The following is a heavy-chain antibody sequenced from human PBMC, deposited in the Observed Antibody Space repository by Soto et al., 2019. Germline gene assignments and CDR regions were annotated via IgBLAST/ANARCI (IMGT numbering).Heavy chain of an antibody. Sequence: QVQLQESGPGLVKPSETLSLTCTVSGGSISHYYWSWIRQPPGKGLEWIGYIFYSGSTNYNPSLKRRVTISVDTSKGQFSLKLRSVTAADTAVYFCARIKSGYSYGSIIDFWGKGTLVTVSS. J-gene: IGHJ4*02. D-gene: IGHD5-18*01. V-gene: IGHV4-59*01. CDR1: GGSISHYY. CDR3: ARIKSGYSYGSIIDF. CDR2: IFYSGST.